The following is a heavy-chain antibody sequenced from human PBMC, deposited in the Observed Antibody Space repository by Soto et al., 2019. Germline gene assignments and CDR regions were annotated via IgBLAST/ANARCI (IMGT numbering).Heavy chain of an antibody. CDR3: AKVRQRFLDILTGATNFDC. J-gene: IGHJ4*02. CDR1: GFTFNNFA. V-gene: IGHV3-23*01. Sequence: EVHLLGSGGDLVKPGGSLRLSCEVSGFTFNNFAMSWVRQSPGKRLEWVSTISSDGDLRHYAESVKGRFTISRDNSKSSLFLQMNSLRAEDTALYFCAKVRQRFLDILTGATNFDCWGQGTLVTVSS. CDR2: ISSDGDLR. D-gene: IGHD3-9*01.